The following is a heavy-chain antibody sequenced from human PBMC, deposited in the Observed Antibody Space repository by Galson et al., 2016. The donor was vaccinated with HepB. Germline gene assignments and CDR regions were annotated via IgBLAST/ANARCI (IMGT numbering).Heavy chain of an antibody. V-gene: IGHV5-10-1*01. CDR2: IDPSDSQT. Sequence: QSGAEVKKPGESLTLSCKASGYTFTDYWITWVRQTPGRGLEWMGRIDPSDSQTEYSPSFQGHVTLSIDKSTNTAHLQWTSLQVSDSAIYYCARLGPLPYPYHCMDVWGQGTTVTVSS. D-gene: IGHD2-15*01. CDR1: GYTFTDYW. J-gene: IGHJ6*03. CDR3: ARLGPLPYPYHCMDV.